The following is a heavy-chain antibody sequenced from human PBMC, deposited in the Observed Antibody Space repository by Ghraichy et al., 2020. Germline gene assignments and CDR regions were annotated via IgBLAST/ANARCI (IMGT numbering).Heavy chain of an antibody. D-gene: IGHD2-21*02. CDR2: ISAGYST. CDR1: GFTFSSYA. CDR3: AKEGDHSYYYYGMDV. V-gene: IGHV3-23*01. J-gene: IGHJ6*02. Sequence: LSLTCAASGFTFSSYAMSWVRQAPGKGLEWVSTISAGYSTYYADSVKGRFTISRDNSKNTMYLQMNSLRAEDTAVYYCAKEGDHSYYYYGMDVWGQGTTVTVSS.